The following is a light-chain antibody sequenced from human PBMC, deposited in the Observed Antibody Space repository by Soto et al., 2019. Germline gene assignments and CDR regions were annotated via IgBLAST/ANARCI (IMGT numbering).Light chain of an antibody. CDR2: SAS. Sequence: EIVLTQSPGTLSLSPGQRATLSCRASQSLSDTNLAWYQQKAGQAPRLFLYSASMRATGIPDRFSGSGSGTDFTLTISRLEPEDFAVYYCQQYDTSPPTFGQGTKVEIK. CDR1: QSLSDTN. J-gene: IGKJ1*01. V-gene: IGKV3-20*01. CDR3: QQYDTSPPT.